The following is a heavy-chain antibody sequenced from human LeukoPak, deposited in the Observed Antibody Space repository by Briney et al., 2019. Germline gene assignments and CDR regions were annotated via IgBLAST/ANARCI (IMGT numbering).Heavy chain of an antibody. CDR2: IIPIFGTA. CDR1: RGTFSSYA. J-gene: IGHJ4*02. D-gene: IGHD5-12*01. CDR3: ARGGGYMGD. V-gene: IGHV1-69*05. Sequence: GASVKVSCKAARGTFSSYAISWVRQAPGQGLEWMGRIIPIFGTANYAQKFQGRVTITTDESTSTAYMELSSLRSEDTAVYYCARGGGYMGDWGQGTLVTVSS.